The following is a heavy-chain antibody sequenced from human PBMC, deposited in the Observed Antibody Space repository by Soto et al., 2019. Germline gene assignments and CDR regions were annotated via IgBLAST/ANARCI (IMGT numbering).Heavy chain of an antibody. D-gene: IGHD5-12*01. J-gene: IGHJ3*02. CDR3: ARARLRAVYAFDI. CDR1: VGSVSSPAYY. V-gene: IGHV4-31*11. Sequence: SLSLTCAVSVGSVSSPAYYWAWIRHRPGKGLEWIGYIYYSGSTYYSPSLKSRLSISLDTSKNQFSLRLSSVTAADTAMYYCARARLRAVYAFDIWGQGTMVTVSS. CDR2: IYYSGST.